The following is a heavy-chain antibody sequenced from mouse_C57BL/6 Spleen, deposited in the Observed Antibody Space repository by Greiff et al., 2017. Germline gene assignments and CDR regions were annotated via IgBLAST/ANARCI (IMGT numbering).Heavy chain of an antibody. CDR3: ARDMGYYYGSSYAMDY. Sequence: DVHLVESEGGLVQPGSSMKLSCTASGFTFSDYYMAWVRQVPEKGLEWVANINYDGSSTYYLDSLKSRFIISRDNAKNILYLQMSSLKSEDTATYYCARDMGYYYGSSYAMDYWGQGTSVTVSS. CDR1: GFTFSDYY. D-gene: IGHD1-1*01. V-gene: IGHV5-16*01. J-gene: IGHJ4*01. CDR2: INYDGSST.